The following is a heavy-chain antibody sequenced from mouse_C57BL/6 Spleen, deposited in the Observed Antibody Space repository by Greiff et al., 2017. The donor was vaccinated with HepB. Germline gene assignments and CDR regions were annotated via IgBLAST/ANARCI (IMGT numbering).Heavy chain of an antibody. Sequence: QVQLQQSGPELVKPGASVKISCKASGYAFSSSWMNWVKQRPGTGLEWIGRIYPGDGDTNYNGKVKGKATLTADKSSSTAYMQLSSLTSEDSAVYFCARSGGNYVFDYWGQGTTLTVSS. D-gene: IGHD2-1*01. CDR2: IYPGDGDT. J-gene: IGHJ2*01. CDR1: GYAFSSSW. CDR3: ARSGGNYVFDY. V-gene: IGHV1-82*01.